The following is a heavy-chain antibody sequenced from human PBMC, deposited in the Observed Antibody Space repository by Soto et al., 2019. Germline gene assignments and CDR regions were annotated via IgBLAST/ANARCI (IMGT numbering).Heavy chain of an antibody. CDR2: ISGGGNPT. V-gene: IGHV3-23*01. D-gene: IGHD3-22*01. Sequence: ELQLLESGGGLVQRGGSLRLSCAASGFTISRFGMSWVRQAPGKGLEWVSGISGGGNPTYYSDSVKGRFTISRDSAKNTLYLQMNSLRTEDTAVYYCATDITYDSSAYDSWGQGTLVTVSS. J-gene: IGHJ4*02. CDR1: GFTISRFG. CDR3: ATDITYDSSAYDS.